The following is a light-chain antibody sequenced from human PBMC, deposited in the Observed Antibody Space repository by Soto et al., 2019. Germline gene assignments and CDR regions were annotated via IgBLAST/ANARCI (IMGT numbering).Light chain of an antibody. Sequence: DIQMPQSPSTLSASVGDRDTITCRASQSISSWLAWYQQKPGKAPKXMIYATSSLQSGVPSRFSGSGSGTDFTLTISSLQPDDFATYYCQQYNSYPWTFGQGTKVDIK. CDR3: QQYNSYPWT. V-gene: IGKV1-5*01. CDR1: QSISSW. CDR2: ATS. J-gene: IGKJ1*01.